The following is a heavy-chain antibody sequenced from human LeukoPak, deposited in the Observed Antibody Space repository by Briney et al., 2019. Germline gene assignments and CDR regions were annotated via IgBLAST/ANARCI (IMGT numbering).Heavy chain of an antibody. CDR2: ISYNGSNK. J-gene: IGHJ4*02. CDR3: AKWKYSNSGIDDY. V-gene: IGHV3-30-3*02. Sequence: PGGSLRLSCAASGFTFSSYAMHWVRQAPGKGLEWVAVISYNGSNKYYADSVEGRFTISRDNSKNMLYLQMNSLRAEDTAVYYCAKWKYSNSGIDDYWGQGTLVTVSS. D-gene: IGHD6-6*01. CDR1: GFTFSSYA.